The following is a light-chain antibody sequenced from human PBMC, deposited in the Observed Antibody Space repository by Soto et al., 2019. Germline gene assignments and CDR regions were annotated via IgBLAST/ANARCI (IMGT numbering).Light chain of an antibody. CDR1: QRISYS. V-gene: IGKV3-11*01. J-gene: IGKJ5*01. CDR2: DAS. CDR3: QQRSNWIT. Sequence: EIVLTQSPATLSLSPGERATLSTRASQRISYSLSWSQQKPGQAPRLLIYDASNRATGIPARFSGSVYGTDFTLTISSLDPEDCAVYYCQQRSNWITFGQGTRLEIK.